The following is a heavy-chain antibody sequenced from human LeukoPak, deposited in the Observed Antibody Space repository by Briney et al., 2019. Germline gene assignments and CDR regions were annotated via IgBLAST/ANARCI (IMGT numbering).Heavy chain of an antibody. V-gene: IGHV1-18*01. J-gene: IGHJ5*02. Sequence: ASMKVSCKASGYTFTSYGITWVRQAPGQGLEWMGWISAYNANTDYAQKLQGRVTMTTDTSTSTAYMELRSLRSDDTAVYYCARGSADGSFDPWGQGTLVTVSS. D-gene: IGHD3-10*01. CDR1: GYTFTSYG. CDR3: ARGSADGSFDP. CDR2: ISAYNANT.